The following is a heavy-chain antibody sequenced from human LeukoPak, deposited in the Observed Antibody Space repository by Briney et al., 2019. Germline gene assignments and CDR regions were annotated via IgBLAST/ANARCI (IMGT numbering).Heavy chain of an antibody. Sequence: GGSLRLSCAASGFTFSTYAMSWVRQAPWKGLEWVSAISSFTGNTHYAESVKGRFTISRDNSRNTLYLQMDALRAEDTAVYYCAKDASARPWYFDLWGRGTLVTVSS. J-gene: IGHJ2*01. V-gene: IGHV3-23*01. CDR3: AKDASARPWYFDL. CDR1: GFTFSTYA. CDR2: ISSFTGNT.